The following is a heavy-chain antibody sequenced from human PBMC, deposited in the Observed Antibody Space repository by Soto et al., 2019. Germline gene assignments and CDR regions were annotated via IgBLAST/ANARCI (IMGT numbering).Heavy chain of an antibody. CDR1: GYTFTTYG. D-gene: IGHD1-1*01. V-gene: IGHV1-18*01. CDR3: ARGRYGDY. Sequence: QVHLVQSGAEVKKPGASVKVSCKGSGYTFTTYGITWVRQAPGQGLEWMGWISAHNGNTNYAQKLQGRVTVTRDTSTSTAYMELRSLSSDDTAVYYCARGRYGDYWGQGALVTVSS. CDR2: ISAHNGNT. J-gene: IGHJ4*02.